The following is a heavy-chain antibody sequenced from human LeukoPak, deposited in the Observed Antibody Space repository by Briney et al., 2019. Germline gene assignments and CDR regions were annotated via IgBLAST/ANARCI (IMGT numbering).Heavy chain of an antibody. Sequence: GRSLRLSCAVSGFNFSSNGMHWVRQAPGKGLEWVALISYDGSNKNYADSVKGRFTISRDNSKNTLFLNMNALRAEDTAVYFCAYFGESRSSWGQGTLVTVSS. CDR3: AYFGESRSS. CDR1: GFNFSSNG. V-gene: IGHV3-30*03. CDR2: ISYDGSNK. J-gene: IGHJ5*02. D-gene: IGHD3-10*01.